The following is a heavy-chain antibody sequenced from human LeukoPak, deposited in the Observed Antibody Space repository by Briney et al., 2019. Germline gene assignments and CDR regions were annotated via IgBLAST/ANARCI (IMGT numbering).Heavy chain of an antibody. J-gene: IGHJ6*04. CDR3: ARGYEGNYYYYYGMDV. CDR2: IYHSGST. Sequence: SETLSLTCAVSGGSISSGGYSWSWLRQPPGMGLESVVYIYHSGSTYYNPSLKSRVTISVDRSKNQFSLKLSSVTAADTAVYYCARGYEGNYYYYYGMDVWGKGTTVTVSS. CDR1: GGSISSGGYS. V-gene: IGHV4-30-2*01. D-gene: IGHD1-1*01.